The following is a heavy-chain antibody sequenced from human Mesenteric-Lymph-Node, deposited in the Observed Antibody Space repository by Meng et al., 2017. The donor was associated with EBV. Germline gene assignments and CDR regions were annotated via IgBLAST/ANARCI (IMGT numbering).Heavy chain of an antibody. D-gene: IGHD6-19*01. CDR2: IYYSGST. CDR1: GGSVTSGAFY. CDR3: ARRISSGWRDS. V-gene: IGHV4-61*08. Sequence: VQLPESGPGLVKSSGTLSLTCTVSGGSVTSGAFYWSWIRQPPAEGLEWIGYIYYSGSTNYNPSLQSRVTMSIDRSKNQFSLNLKSVTAADTAVYYCARRISSGWRDSWGQGILVTVSS. J-gene: IGHJ4*02.